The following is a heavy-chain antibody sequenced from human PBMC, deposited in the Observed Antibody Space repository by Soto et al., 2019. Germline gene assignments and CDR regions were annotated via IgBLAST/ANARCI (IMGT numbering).Heavy chain of an antibody. CDR1: GDSMRNYF. Sequence: PSDSLSLSCTVSGDSMRNYFWTWIRQPPGKGLEWIGYIHYSGTTSFFPSYNPSLRSRVTISEDTSKNQFSLKLLSVTTADTAVYFCAAGEASSRNLAPYYLDFWGQGTLVTVSS. V-gene: IGHV4-59*07. D-gene: IGHD6-13*01. CDR3: AAGEASSRNLAPYYLDF. CDR2: IHYSGTT. J-gene: IGHJ4*02.